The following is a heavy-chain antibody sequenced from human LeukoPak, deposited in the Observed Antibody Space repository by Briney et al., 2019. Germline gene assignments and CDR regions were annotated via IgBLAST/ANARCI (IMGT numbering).Heavy chain of an antibody. CDR3: ARGCSATSCLVFGMDV. D-gene: IGHD2-2*01. J-gene: IGHJ6*02. Sequence: SQTLSLTCALSGDSFSSNSAAWNWIRQSPSRGLEWLGRTYYRSKWYNDYAVSVKSRITINPDTSKNQFSLQLNSVTPEDTAVYYCARGCSATSCLVFGMDVWGQGTTVTVSS. CDR1: GDSFSSNSAA. CDR2: TYYRSKWYN. V-gene: IGHV6-1*01.